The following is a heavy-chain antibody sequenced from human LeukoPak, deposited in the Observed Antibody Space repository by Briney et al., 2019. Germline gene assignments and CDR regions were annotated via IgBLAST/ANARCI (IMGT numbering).Heavy chain of an antibody. CDR3: ARDLGMTTATIQH. Sequence: GGSLRLSCAASGFTFSSYSMSWVRQAPGKGLGWVSYISSSSSTIYYADSVKGRFTISRDNAKNSLYLQMNSLRAEDTAVYYCARDLGMTTATIQHWGQGTLVTVSS. J-gene: IGHJ1*01. V-gene: IGHV3-48*01. CDR1: GFTFSSYS. D-gene: IGHD4-11*01. CDR2: ISSSSSTI.